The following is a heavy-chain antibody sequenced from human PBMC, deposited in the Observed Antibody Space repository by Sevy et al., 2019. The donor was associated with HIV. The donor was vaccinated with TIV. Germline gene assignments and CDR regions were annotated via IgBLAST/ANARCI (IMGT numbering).Heavy chain of an antibody. CDR1: GYSFTNYW. J-gene: IGHJ4*02. Sequence: GESLKISCKGSGYSFTNYWIGWVRQMPGKGLEWMGIIYPGDSDTRYSPSFQGQVTISADKSISTAYLQWSSLKASDTAMYYCARLRYSSGWTDFDYWDQGTLVTVSS. V-gene: IGHV5-51*01. CDR3: ARLRYSSGWTDFDY. CDR2: IYPGDSDT. D-gene: IGHD6-19*01.